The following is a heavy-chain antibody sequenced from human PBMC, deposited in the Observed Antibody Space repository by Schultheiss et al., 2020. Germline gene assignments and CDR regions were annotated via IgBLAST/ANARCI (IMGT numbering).Heavy chain of an antibody. CDR3: ARDQGEIDYGDYYYYYGMDV. Sequence: GESLKISCAASGFTFSDYYMSWIRQAPGKGLEWVSYISSSGSTIYYADSVKGRFTISRDNAKNSLYLQMNSLRAEDTAVYYCARDQGEIDYGDYYYYYGMDVWGQGTTVTVSS. V-gene: IGHV3-11*04. D-gene: IGHD4-17*01. CDR1: GFTFSDYY. J-gene: IGHJ6*02. CDR2: ISSSGSTI.